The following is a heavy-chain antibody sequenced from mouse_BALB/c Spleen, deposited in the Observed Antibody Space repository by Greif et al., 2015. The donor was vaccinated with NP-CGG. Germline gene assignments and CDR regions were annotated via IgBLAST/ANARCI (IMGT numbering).Heavy chain of an antibody. CDR3: ANGYYAMDY. J-gene: IGHJ4*01. V-gene: IGHV5-6-5*01. CDR2: ISSGGST. CDR1: GFTFSSYA. Sequence: VQRVESGGGLVKPGGSLKLSCAASGFTFSSYAMSWVCQTPEKRLEWVASISSGGSTYYPDSVKGRFTISRDNARNILYLQMSSLRSEDTAMYYCANGYYAMDYWGQGTSVTVSS.